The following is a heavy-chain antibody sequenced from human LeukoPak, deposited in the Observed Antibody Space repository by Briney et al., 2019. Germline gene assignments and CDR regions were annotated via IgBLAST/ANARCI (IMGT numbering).Heavy chain of an antibody. J-gene: IGHJ5*02. CDR2: IYTSGST. V-gene: IGHV4-61*02. Sequence: SQTLSLTCTVSGGSISSGSYYWSWIRQPAGKELEWIGRIYTSGSTNYNPSLKSRVTISVDTSKNQFSLKLSSVTAADTAVYYYARDYYNWFDPWGQGTLVTVSS. CDR1: GGSISSGSYY. CDR3: ARDYYNWFDP. D-gene: IGHD3-10*01.